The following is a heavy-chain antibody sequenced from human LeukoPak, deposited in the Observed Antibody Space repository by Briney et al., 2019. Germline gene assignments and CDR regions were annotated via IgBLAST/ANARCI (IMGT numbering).Heavy chain of an antibody. V-gene: IGHV3-21*04. CDR2: ISSSSSYI. CDR3: AKDPRYCSSTSCLYYYYYYMDV. J-gene: IGHJ6*03. Sequence: GGSLRLSCAASGFTFSSYSMNWVRQAPGKGLEWVSSISSSSSYIYYADSVKGRFTISRDNAKNSLYLQMNSLRAEDTAVYYCAKDPRYCSSTSCLYYYYYYMDVWGKGTTVTVSS. CDR1: GFTFSSYS. D-gene: IGHD2-2*01.